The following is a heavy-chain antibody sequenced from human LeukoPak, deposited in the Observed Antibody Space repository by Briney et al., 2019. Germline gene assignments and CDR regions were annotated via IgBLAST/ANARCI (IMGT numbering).Heavy chain of an antibody. CDR3: ARPQVRAYIYGWSS. V-gene: IGHV4-59*08. J-gene: IGHJ5*02. D-gene: IGHD5-18*01. CDR1: GGSISSYY. CDR2: IYYSGST. Sequence: PSETLSLTCTVSGGSISSYYWSWIRQPPGKGLAWIGYIYYSGSTNYNPSLKSRVTISVDTSKNQFSLKLSSVTAADTAVYYCARPQVRAYIYGWSSWGQGTLVTVSS.